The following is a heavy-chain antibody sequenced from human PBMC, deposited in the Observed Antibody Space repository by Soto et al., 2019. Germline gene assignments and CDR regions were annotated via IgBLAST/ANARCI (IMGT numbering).Heavy chain of an antibody. J-gene: IGHJ4*02. V-gene: IGHV3-48*01. CDR2: ISSSSSTI. CDR1: GFTFSSYS. D-gene: IGHD2-15*01. CDR3: ARDLFRRSGGSFIFDY. Sequence: GGSLRLSCAASGFTFSSYSMNWVRQAPGKGLEWVSYISSSSSTIYYADSVKGRFTISRDNAKISLYLQMNSLRAEDTALYYCARDLFRRSGGSFIFDYWGQGTLVTVSS.